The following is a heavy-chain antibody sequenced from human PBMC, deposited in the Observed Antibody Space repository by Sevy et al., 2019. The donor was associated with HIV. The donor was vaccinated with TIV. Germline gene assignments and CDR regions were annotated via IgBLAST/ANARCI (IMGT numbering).Heavy chain of an antibody. V-gene: IGHV1-46*03. CDR2: INPSGGST. CDR1: GYTFTSYY. Sequence: ASVKVSCKASGYTFTSYYLHWVRQAPGQGLEWMGIINPSGGSTTYAPKFQGRVTMTRDTSTSTVYMELSSLRFEDTAVYYCARDTVVVPAALAYWGQGPLVTVSS. CDR3: ARDTVVVPAALAY. D-gene: IGHD2-2*01. J-gene: IGHJ4*02.